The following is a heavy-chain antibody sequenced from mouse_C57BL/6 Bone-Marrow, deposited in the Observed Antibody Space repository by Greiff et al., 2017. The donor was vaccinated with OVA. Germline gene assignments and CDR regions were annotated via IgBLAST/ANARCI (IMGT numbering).Heavy chain of an antibody. Sequence: VKLQQPGAELVRPGTSVKLSCKASGYTFTSYWMHWVKQRPVHGLEWIGAIDPETGGTAYNQKFKGKAILTADKSSSTAYMELRSLTSEDSAVYYCTRSYDYDGYWGQGTTLTVSS. CDR3: TRSYDYDGY. J-gene: IGHJ2*01. CDR1: GYTFTSYW. V-gene: IGHV1-15*01. D-gene: IGHD2-4*01. CDR2: IDPETGGT.